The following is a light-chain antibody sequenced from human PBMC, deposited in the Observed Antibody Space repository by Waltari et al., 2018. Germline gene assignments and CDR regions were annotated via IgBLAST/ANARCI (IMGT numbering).Light chain of an antibody. CDR3: QNHERLPAT. V-gene: IGKV3-20*01. Sequence: VLTQSPGTLSLSPGETATLSCRASQSISKYLVWYQQRPGHAPRLLIYAASTRATGVPDRFRGSGYGTDFTLTSSRLEPEDFAVYYCQNHERLPATFGQGTKVEIK. J-gene: IGKJ1*01. CDR1: QSISKY. CDR2: AAS.